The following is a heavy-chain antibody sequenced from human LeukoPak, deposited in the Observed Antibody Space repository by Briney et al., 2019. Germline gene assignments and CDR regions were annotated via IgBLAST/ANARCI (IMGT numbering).Heavy chain of an antibody. CDR3: ARVTLSGLVDY. D-gene: IGHD1-26*01. V-gene: IGHV3-21*01. Sequence: GGSLRLSCAASGFTFDDYGMSWVRQAPGKGLEWVSSISSSSSYIYYADSVKGRFTISRDNAKNSLYLQMNSLRAEDTAVYYCARVTLSGLVDYWGQGTLVTVSS. CDR2: ISSSSSYI. CDR1: GFTFDDYG. J-gene: IGHJ4*02.